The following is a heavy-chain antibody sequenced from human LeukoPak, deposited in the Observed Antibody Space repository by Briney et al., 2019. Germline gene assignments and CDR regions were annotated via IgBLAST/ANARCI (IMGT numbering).Heavy chain of an antibody. J-gene: IGHJ6*02. CDR2: IYYTGTT. CDR3: ARSYSGTGYFYYGMDV. V-gene: IGHV4-59*01. Sequence: KASETLSLTCTVSGGSISYYYWTWVRQPPGKGLGWVAYIYYTGTTNYTPSLKSRVTISLDTSKNQFSLRLTSVTAADTAVYYCARSYSGTGYFYYGMDVWGQGTTVTVSS. CDR1: GGSISYYY. D-gene: IGHD1-26*01.